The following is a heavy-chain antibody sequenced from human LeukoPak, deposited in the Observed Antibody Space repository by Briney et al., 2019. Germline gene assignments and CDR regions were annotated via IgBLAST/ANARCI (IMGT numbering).Heavy chain of an antibody. Sequence: SETLSLTCTVSGGSINSYYWTWVRQPPGKGLEWIGYIYYNGNTNYNPSLKSRVTISVDTSKNQFSLKLSSVTAADTAVYYCARGEHVVVTAPDAFDIWGQGTMVTVSS. V-gene: IGHV4-59*01. CDR3: ARGEHVVVTAPDAFDI. D-gene: IGHD2-21*02. CDR2: IYYNGNT. CDR1: GGSINSYY. J-gene: IGHJ3*02.